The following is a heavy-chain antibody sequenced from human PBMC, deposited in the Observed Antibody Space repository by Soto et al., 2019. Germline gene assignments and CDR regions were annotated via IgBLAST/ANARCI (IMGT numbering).Heavy chain of an antibody. J-gene: IGHJ4*02. CDR3: AKDLGGYSYGRVY. CDR2: SSGSGGST. Sequence: EVQLLESGGGLVQPGGSLRLSCAASGFTFSSYAMSWVRQAPGKGLEWVSASSGSGGSTYYADSVKGRFTISRDNSKNTLYLQMNSLRAEDTAVYYCAKDLGGYSYGRVYWGQGTLVTVSS. D-gene: IGHD5-18*01. V-gene: IGHV3-23*01. CDR1: GFTFSSYA.